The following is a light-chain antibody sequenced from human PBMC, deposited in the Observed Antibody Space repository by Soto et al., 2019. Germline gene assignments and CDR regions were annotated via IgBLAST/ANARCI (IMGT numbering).Light chain of an antibody. CDR3: QQLSSYTLT. V-gene: IGKV3-20*01. CDR2: GAS. J-gene: IGKJ4*01. CDR1: QSVSSD. Sequence: EILWTQSPGTLSLSPGERATLSCRSSQSVSSDLAWYHKKPGQYPRLLIYGASTRATGVPARFSGSGSGTDFNLTISRLETEDFAVYYCQQLSSYTLTFGGGTKLDIK.